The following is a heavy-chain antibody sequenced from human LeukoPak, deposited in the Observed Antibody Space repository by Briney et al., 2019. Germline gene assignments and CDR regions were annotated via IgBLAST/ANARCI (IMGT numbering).Heavy chain of an antibody. J-gene: IGHJ6*03. CDR3: AREGDCSSTSCYTGYYYYYYMDV. CDR1: GFTFSDYY. Sequence: GGSLRLSCAASGFTFSDYYMSWIRQAPGKGLEWVSYISSSGSTIYYADSVKGRFTISRDNAKNSLYLQMNSLRAEDTAVYYCAREGDCSSTSCYTGYYYYYYMDVWGKGTTVTVSS. CDR2: ISSSGSTI. D-gene: IGHD2-2*02. V-gene: IGHV3-11*04.